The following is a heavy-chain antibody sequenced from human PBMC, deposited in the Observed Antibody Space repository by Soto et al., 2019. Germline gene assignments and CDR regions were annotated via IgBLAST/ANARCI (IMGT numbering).Heavy chain of an antibody. Sequence: QAHLEQSGAEVKRPGASVKVSCKASGYTFSDFDINWLRQASGQGPKWMGWMNAKSGDTFFAQRFQGKFNMTWDTSLSTTYMEVGSLTSDDTAIYFCARGNPFNYAGFDVWGQGTTVAVSS. CDR1: GYTFSDFD. CDR2: MNAKSGDT. J-gene: IGHJ6*02. V-gene: IGHV1-8*01. D-gene: IGHD3-16*01. CDR3: ARGNPFNYAGFDV.